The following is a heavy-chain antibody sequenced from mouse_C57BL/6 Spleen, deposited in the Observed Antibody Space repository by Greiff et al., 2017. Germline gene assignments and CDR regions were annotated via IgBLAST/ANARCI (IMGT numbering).Heavy chain of an antibody. V-gene: IGHV1-42*01. Sequence: VHVKQSGPELVKPGASVKISCKASGYSFTGYYMNWVKQSPEKSLEWIGEINPSTGGTTYNQKFKAKATLTVDKSSSTAYMQRKSLTSEDSAVYYCARSSYYDYDSYYYAMDYWGQGTSVTVSS. J-gene: IGHJ4*01. CDR1: GYSFTGYY. CDR3: ARSSYYDYDSYYYAMDY. CDR2: INPSTGGT. D-gene: IGHD2-4*01.